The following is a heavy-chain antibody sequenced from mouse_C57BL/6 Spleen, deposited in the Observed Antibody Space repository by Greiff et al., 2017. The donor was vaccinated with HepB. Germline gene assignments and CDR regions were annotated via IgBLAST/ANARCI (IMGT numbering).Heavy chain of an antibody. CDR3: VRGGYYSNYAYAMDY. CDR1: GFTFNTYA. D-gene: IGHD2-5*01. CDR2: IRSKSSNYAT. V-gene: IGHV10-3*01. J-gene: IGHJ4*01. Sequence: EVQGVESGGGLVQPKGSLKLSCAASGFTFNTYAMHWVRQAPGKGVEWVARIRSKSSNYATYYADSVKDRFTISRDDSQSMLYLQMNNLKTEDTAMYYCVRGGYYSNYAYAMDYWGQGTSVTVSS.